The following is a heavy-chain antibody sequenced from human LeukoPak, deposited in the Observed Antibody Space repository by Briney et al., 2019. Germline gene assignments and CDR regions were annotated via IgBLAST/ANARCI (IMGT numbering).Heavy chain of an antibody. CDR1: VYTFTRYD. D-gene: IGHD6-19*01. Sequence: GSSVKVSCKASVYTFTRYDINWVRQPTCRGLEWMGWRNPNSGNTGYAQKFQGRVTMTRNTPISTAYMELSSLRSEDTAVYYCARYSSGWYSGGMDVWGQRTTVTVSS. J-gene: IGHJ6*02. V-gene: IGHV1-8*01. CDR3: ARYSSGWYSGGMDV. CDR2: RNPNSGNT.